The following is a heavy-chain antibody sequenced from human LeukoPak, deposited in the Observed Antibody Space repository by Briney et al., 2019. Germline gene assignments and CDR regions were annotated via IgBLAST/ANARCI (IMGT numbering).Heavy chain of an antibody. CDR3: ARGPPRGKYYYMDV. Sequence: GGSLRLSCAACGFTFSSFDMQWVRHPTGQGLEWVSTIGTASDTYYPGSVEGRLTLSRDNARNSLYLQMNSLTAGDTAVYYCARGPPRGKYYYMDVWGKGTTVTVSS. CDR2: IGTASDT. J-gene: IGHJ6*03. D-gene: IGHD1-1*01. CDR1: GFTFSSFD. V-gene: IGHV3-13*01.